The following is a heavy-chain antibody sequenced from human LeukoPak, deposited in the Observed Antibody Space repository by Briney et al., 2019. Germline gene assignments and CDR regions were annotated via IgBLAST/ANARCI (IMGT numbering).Heavy chain of an antibody. CDR1: GFTFSSYS. CDR2: ISGSSSYI. D-gene: IGHD2-21*02. J-gene: IGHJ3*02. CDR3: ARLDCGGDCYSGGNAFDI. V-gene: IGHV3-21*01. Sequence: PGGSLRLSCAASGFTFSSYSMNWVRQAPGKGLEWVSCISGSSSYIYSADSVKGRFTISRHNAKNSLYLQMNSLRAEDTAVYYCARLDCGGDCYSGGNAFDIWGQGTMVTVSS.